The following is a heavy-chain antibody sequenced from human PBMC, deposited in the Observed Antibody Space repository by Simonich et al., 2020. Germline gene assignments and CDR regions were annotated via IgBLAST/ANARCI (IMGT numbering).Heavy chain of an antibody. J-gene: IGHJ3*02. CDR2: SSSSSSYI. Sequence: EVQLVESGGGLVKPGGSLRLSCAASGFTFSSYSMNWVSQAQGKGMELVYTSSSSSSYIYDADSVKGRFNISKDNAKNSLYLQMNSLRAEDTAVYYCARDTSDWGAFDIWGQGTMVTVSS. D-gene: IGHD2-21*02. V-gene: IGHV3-21*01. CDR3: ARDTSDWGAFDI. CDR1: GFTFSSYS.